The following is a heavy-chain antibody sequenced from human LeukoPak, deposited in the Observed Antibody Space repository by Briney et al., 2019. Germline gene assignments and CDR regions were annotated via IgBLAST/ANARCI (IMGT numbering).Heavy chain of an antibody. D-gene: IGHD6-19*01. CDR2: ISSNGRTT. J-gene: IGHJ5*01. Sequence: PGGSLRLSCAASGFTFSSYAMHWVRQAPGKGLEYVSAISSNGRTTFYANSVKGRFTISRDNSKNTLYLQMSSLRIEDMAVYFCARVSRWYWFDSWGQGTLVTVSS. V-gene: IGHV3-64*01. CDR1: GFTFSSYA. CDR3: ARVSRWYWFDS.